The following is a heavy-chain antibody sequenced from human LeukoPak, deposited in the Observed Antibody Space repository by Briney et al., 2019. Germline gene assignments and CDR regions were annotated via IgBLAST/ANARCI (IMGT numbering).Heavy chain of an antibody. CDR3: AGVGAAASYGMDV. V-gene: IGHV4-31*03. D-gene: IGHD6-25*01. CDR1: GGSISSGGYY. Sequence: PSETLSLTCTVSGGSISSGGYYWSWIRQHPGKGLEWIGYIYYSGSTYYNPSLKSRVTISVDTSKNQFSLKLSSVTAADTAVYYCAGVGAAASYGMDVWGQGTTVTVSS. CDR2: IYYSGST. J-gene: IGHJ6*02.